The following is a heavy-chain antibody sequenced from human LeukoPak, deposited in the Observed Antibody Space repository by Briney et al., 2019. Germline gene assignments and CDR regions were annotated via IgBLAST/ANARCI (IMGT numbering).Heavy chain of an antibody. Sequence: ASVKVSCKASGYTLTNYNISWVRQAPGQRLEWVGWINPNTGNTNYAQKFQGRVTMTRDTSINTAYMEMGSLRSDDTAIYYCARVENWNYYYFDYWGQGTLVTVSS. CDR1: GYTLTNYN. V-gene: IGHV1-2*02. J-gene: IGHJ4*02. D-gene: IGHD1-7*01. CDR3: ARVENWNYYYFDY. CDR2: INPNTGNT.